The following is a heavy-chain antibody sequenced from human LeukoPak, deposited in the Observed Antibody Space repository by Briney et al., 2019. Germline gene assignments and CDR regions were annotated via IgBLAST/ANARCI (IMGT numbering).Heavy chain of an antibody. J-gene: IGHJ3*02. Sequence: GASVKVSCKASGYTFTGYYMHWVRQAPGQGREWMGWINPNSGGTNYAQKFQGRVTMTRDTSISTAYMELSRLRSDDTAVYYCARDRGSGLDAFDIWGQGTMVTVSS. D-gene: IGHD3-10*01. CDR3: ARDRGSGLDAFDI. CDR1: GYTFTGYY. CDR2: INPNSGGT. V-gene: IGHV1-2*02.